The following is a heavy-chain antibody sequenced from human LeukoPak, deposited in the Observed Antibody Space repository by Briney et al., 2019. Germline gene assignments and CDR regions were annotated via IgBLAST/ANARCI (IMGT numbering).Heavy chain of an antibody. CDR3: ARVLESQQAGFDY. J-gene: IGHJ4*02. Sequence: PGGSLRLSCAASGFTVSSNYMSWVRQAPGKGMEWVSVIYSGGSTYYADCVLSRFTISRDNSKNTLYLQMSSLRAEETAVYYCARVLESQQAGFDYWGQGTLVTASS. D-gene: IGHD3-3*01. V-gene: IGHV3-53*01. CDR1: GFTVSSNY. CDR2: IYSGGST.